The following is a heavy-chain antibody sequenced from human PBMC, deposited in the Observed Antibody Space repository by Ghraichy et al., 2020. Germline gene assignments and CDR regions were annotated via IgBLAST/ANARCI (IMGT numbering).Heavy chain of an antibody. CDR2: ISGSGGST. Sequence: GGSLRLSCAASGFTFSSYAMSWVRQAPGKGLEWVSAISGSGGSTYYADSVKGRFTISRDNSKNTLYLQMNSLRAEDTAVYYCAKVEADFWSGYPYSNLGYFDYWGQGTLVTVSS. V-gene: IGHV3-23*01. CDR3: AKVEADFWSGYPYSNLGYFDY. D-gene: IGHD3-3*01. CDR1: GFTFSSYA. J-gene: IGHJ4*02.